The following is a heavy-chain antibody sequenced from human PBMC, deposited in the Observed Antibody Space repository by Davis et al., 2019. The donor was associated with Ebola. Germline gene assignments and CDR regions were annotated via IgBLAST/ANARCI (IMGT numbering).Heavy chain of an antibody. CDR3: ARAAWLIGGDYYYYGMDV. V-gene: IGHV4-61*01. Sequence: MPSETLSLTCTVSGGSVSSGSYYWSWIRQPPGKGLEWIGYIHYVGSTNYNPSLKSRVTISVDTPKNQLSLKLSSVTAADTAVYYCARAAWLIGGDYYYYGMDVWGQGTTVTVSS. CDR2: IHYVGST. D-gene: IGHD1-26*01. CDR1: GGSVSSGSYY. J-gene: IGHJ6*02.